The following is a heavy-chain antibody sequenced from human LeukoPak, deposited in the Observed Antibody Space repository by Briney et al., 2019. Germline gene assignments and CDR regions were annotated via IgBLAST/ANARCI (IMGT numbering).Heavy chain of an antibody. V-gene: IGHV4-34*01. CDR3: ARGIGSSSWRGKYYFDY. CDR2: INHSGST. CDR1: GGSFRGYY. D-gene: IGHD6-13*01. J-gene: IGHJ4*02. Sequence: KPSETLSLTCAVYGGSFRGYYWSWIRQPPGKGLEWIGEINHSGSTNYNPSLKSRVTISVDSSKNQFSLKLSSVTAADTAVYYCARGIGSSSWRGKYYFDYWGQGTLVTVSS.